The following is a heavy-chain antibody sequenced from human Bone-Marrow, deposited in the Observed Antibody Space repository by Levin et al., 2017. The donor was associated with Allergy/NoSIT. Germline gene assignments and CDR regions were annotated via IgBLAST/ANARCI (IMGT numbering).Heavy chain of an antibody. Sequence: GGSLRLSCAASGFTFDDYAMHWVRQAPGKGLEWGSGINWNSGSIDYAASVRGRFTISRDNAKNSRYLQMNSLRGEDTALYYCAKTAASSPRDYYNGLDVWGQGTTVTVSS. D-gene: IGHD6-13*01. V-gene: IGHV3-9*01. J-gene: IGHJ6*02. CDR1: GFTFDDYA. CDR3: AKTAASSPRDYYNGLDV. CDR2: INWNSGSI.